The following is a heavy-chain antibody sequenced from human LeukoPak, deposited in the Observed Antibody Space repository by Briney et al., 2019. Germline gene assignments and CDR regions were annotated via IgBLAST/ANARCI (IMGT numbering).Heavy chain of an antibody. CDR3: AKSFGYYYDSSGYPNWFDP. CDR2: ISGSGGST. Sequence: GGSLRLSCAASGFTFSSYAMSWVRQAPGKGLEWVSAISGSGGSTYYADSVKGRFTISRDNSKNTLYLQMNSLRAEDTAVYYCAKSFGYYYDSSGYPNWFDPWGQGTLVTVSS. CDR1: GFTFSSYA. V-gene: IGHV3-23*01. D-gene: IGHD3-22*01. J-gene: IGHJ5*02.